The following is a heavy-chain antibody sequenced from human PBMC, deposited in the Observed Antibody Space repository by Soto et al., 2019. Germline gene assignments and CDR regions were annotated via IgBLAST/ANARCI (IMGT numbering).Heavy chain of an antibody. CDR1: GDSITSDDYY. D-gene: IGHD1-1*01. Sequence: QVQLQESGPGLVKPSQTLSLTCTVSGDSITSDDYYWTWIRQPPGKGLEWIGHIYYSGRTSYNPSLESRLSISIDTSKNQFSLRLTSVSAADTAVYYCGRDRINSPDYFDCWGQGTLVTVSS. V-gene: IGHV4-30-4*01. CDR3: GRDRINSPDYFDC. J-gene: IGHJ4*02. CDR2: IYYSGRT.